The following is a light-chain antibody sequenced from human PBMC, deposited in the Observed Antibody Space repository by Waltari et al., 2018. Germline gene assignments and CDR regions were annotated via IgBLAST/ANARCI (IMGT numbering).Light chain of an antibody. CDR1: SSHVGAYYY. CDR2: EVS. Sequence: QSALTQPPSAPGSPGQSVTTPCTGTSSHVGAYYYVSWYQPDPGKAPKLMIYEVSKRPSGVPDRFSGSKSGNTASLTVSGLQAEDEADYYCSSYGGNTYHLIFGGGTKLTVL. J-gene: IGLJ2*01. CDR3: SSYGGNTYHLI. V-gene: IGLV2-8*01.